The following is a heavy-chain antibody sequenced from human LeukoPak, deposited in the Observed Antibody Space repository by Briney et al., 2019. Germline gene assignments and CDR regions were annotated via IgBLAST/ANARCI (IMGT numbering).Heavy chain of an antibody. CDR1: GFTVSSNY. J-gene: IGHJ4*02. Sequence: QAGGSLRLSCAASGFTVSSNYMSWVRQAPGKGLEWVSVIYSGGSTYYADSVKGRFTISRHNSKNTLYLQMNSLRAEDTAVYYCARVSRSGWSDYWGQGTLVTVSS. V-gene: IGHV3-53*01. CDR2: IYSGGST. CDR3: ARVSRSGWSDY. D-gene: IGHD6-19*01.